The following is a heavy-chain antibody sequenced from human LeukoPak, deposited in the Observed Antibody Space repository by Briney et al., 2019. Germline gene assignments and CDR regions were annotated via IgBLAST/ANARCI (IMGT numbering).Heavy chain of an antibody. Sequence: GGSLRLSCTASGFIFSAYEMIWVRQAPGKGLECISYIGINTLYYADSVKGRFTSSRDNTKNSLYLQMNSLRDAGTAIYYCARAQGGHSYGDVGDYWGQGTRVTVS. CDR1: GFIFSAYE. CDR2: IGINTL. D-gene: IGHD5-18*01. J-gene: IGHJ4*02. V-gene: IGHV3-48*03. CDR3: ARAQGGHSYGDVGDY.